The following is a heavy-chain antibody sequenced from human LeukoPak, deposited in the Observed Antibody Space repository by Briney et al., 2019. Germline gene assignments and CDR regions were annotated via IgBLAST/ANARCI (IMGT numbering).Heavy chain of an antibody. CDR1: GFTFSSYA. D-gene: IGHD1-26*01. V-gene: IGHV3-23*01. CDR3: AKVRELLRRLGSFDY. Sequence: GGSLSLSCAASGFTFSSYAMSRVRQAPGKGLEWVSAISGSGGSTYYADSVKGRFTISRDNSKNTLYLQMNSLRAEDTAVYYCAKVRELLRRLGSFDYWGQGTLVTVSS. J-gene: IGHJ4*02. CDR2: ISGSGGST.